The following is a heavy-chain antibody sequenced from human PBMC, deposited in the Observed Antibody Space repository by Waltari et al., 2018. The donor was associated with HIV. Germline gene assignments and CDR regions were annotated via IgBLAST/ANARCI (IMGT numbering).Heavy chain of an antibody. J-gene: IGHJ4*02. V-gene: IGHV1-8*01. D-gene: IGHD1-26*01. CDR2: MNPKIGNT. CDR1: GYTFTTYD. CDR3: ARGRSGNYRGNSVVDY. Sequence: QVQLVQSGAEVKKPGASVKVSCKASGYTFTTYDINWVRQATGQGLEWMGRMNPKIGNTGYAQKFQGRVTRTRNTSITTAHMELSSLRSDDTAVYYCARGRSGNYRGNSVVDYWGQGTLVTVSS.